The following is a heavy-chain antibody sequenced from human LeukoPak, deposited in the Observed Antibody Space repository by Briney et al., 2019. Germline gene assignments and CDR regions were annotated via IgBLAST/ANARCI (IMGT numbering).Heavy chain of an antibody. D-gene: IGHD2-15*01. V-gene: IGHV1-69*13. J-gene: IGHJ3*02. CDR2: IIPIFGTA. CDR1: GGTFSSYA. Sequence: GASVKVSCKASGGTFSSYAISWVRQAPGQGLEWMGGIIPIFGTANYAQKFQGRVTITADESTSTAYMELSSLRSEDTAVYYCARYCSGGSCYPGKIDAFDIWGQGTMVTVSS. CDR3: ARYCSGGSCYPGKIDAFDI.